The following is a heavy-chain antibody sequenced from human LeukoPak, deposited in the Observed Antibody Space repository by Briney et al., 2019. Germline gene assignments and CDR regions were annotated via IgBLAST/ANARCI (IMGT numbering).Heavy chain of an antibody. V-gene: IGHV3-33*06. CDR1: GFFFRSYG. J-gene: IGHJ6*03. D-gene: IGHD2-2*01. CDR3: AKDTSASIYYMEV. Sequence: GGSLRLSCAASGFFFRSYGMHWVRQAPGKGLEWVAVIWNDGSEKYFAESVKGRFTISRDNSNNTLYLQIDTLRAGDPAVYYYAKDTSASIYYMEVWGKRTTVTVSS. CDR2: IWNDGSEK.